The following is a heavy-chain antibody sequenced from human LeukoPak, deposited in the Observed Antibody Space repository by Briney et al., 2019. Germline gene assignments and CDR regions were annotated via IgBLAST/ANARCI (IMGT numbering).Heavy chain of an antibody. Sequence: ASVKVSCKASGYTFTGYYMHWVRQAPGQGLEWMGIINPSGGSTSYAQKFQGRVTMTRDTSTSTVYMELSSLRSEDTAVYYCARALASTSRYCSSTRCYGGQDWFDPWGQGTLVTVSS. J-gene: IGHJ5*02. CDR1: GYTFTGYY. CDR2: INPSGGST. V-gene: IGHV1-46*01. D-gene: IGHD2-2*01. CDR3: ARALASTSRYCSSTRCYGGQDWFDP.